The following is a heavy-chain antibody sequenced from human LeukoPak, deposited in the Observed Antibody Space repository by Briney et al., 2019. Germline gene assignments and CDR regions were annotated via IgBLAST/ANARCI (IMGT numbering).Heavy chain of an antibody. J-gene: IGHJ4*02. CDR3: VRGYSYGFYFDY. CDR2: IHPNSGGT. D-gene: IGHD5-18*01. V-gene: IGHV1-2*04. CDR1: GYTFTGYY. Sequence: ASVKVSCKASGYTFTGYYMHWVRQAPGQGLEWMGWIHPNSGGTNYAQKFQAWVTMTRDTSISTAYLELSNLRSDDTAAYYCVRGYSYGFYFDYWGQGSLVTVSS.